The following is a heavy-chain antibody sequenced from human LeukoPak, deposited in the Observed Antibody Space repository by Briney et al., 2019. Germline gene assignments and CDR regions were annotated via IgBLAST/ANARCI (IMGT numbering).Heavy chain of an antibody. CDR3: ARGSSPTRGYFAY. V-gene: IGHV3-21*01. J-gene: IGHJ4*02. D-gene: IGHD2-2*01. CDR2: ISRGRRDI. Sequence: GGSLRLSCAASGFTFSSYSMNWVRQAPGKGLEWVSSISRGRRDIYNADSVKGRFTISRDNAKNSLYLQMNSLRAEDTAVYYCARGSSPTRGYFAYWGQGTLVTVSS. CDR1: GFTFSSYS.